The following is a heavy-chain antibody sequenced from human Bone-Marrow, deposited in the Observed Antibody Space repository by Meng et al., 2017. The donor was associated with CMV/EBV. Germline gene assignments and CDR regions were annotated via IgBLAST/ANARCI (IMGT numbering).Heavy chain of an antibody. D-gene: IGHD3-3*01. CDR3: ARGIS. CDR1: GFIFRNYA. J-gene: IGHJ5*02. CDR2: ISSSSSYI. V-gene: IGHV3-21*01. Sequence: GESLKISCAASGFIFRNYAMNWVRQAPGKGLEWVSSISSSSSYIYYADSVKGRFTISRDNAKNSLYLQMNSLRAEDTAVYYCARGISWGQGTLVTVSS.